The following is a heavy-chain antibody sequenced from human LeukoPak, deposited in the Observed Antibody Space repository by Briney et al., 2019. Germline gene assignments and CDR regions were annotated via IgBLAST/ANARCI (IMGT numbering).Heavy chain of an antibody. Sequence: PSETLSLICAVYGGSFSGYYWSWIRQPPGKGLEWIGEINHSGSTNYNPSLKSRVTISVDTSKNQFSLKLSSVTAADTAVYYCARRRGYSSSWYLYYYYGMDVWGQGTTVTVSS. D-gene: IGHD6-13*01. V-gene: IGHV4-34*01. CDR3: ARRRGYSSSWYLYYYYGMDV. CDR1: GGSFSGYY. CDR2: INHSGST. J-gene: IGHJ6*02.